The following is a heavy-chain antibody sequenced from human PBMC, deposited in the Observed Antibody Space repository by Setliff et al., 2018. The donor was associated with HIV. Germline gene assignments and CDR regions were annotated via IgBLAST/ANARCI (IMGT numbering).Heavy chain of an antibody. Sequence: SETLSLTCNVSGGSISTSSYYWSWIRQPPGKGLEWIGYFSSSVITNYNPALQSRVTISLDTSNNQLSLNLTSVTAADTAVYYCARVEAKIRGATYGMDVWGQGTTVTVSS. D-gene: IGHD1-26*01. CDR1: GGSISTSSYY. J-gene: IGHJ6*02. CDR2: FSSSVIT. CDR3: ARVEAKIRGATYGMDV. V-gene: IGHV4-61*01.